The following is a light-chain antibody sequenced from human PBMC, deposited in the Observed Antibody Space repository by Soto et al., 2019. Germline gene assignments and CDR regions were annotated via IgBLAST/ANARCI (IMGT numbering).Light chain of an antibody. Sequence: QLVLTQSPSASASLGASVKLTCTLSSGHISYAIAWHQQQPEKGPRYLMKLNSDGSHSKGDGIPDRFSGSSSGAERHLTIASLQSEDEADYYCQTWGTGIRVFGGGTKVTVL. CDR2: LNSDGSH. V-gene: IGLV4-69*01. J-gene: IGLJ2*01. CDR1: SGHISYA. CDR3: QTWGTGIRV.